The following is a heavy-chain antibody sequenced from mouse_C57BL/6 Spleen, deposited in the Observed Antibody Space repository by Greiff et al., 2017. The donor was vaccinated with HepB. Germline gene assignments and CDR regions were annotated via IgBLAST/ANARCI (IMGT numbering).Heavy chain of an antibody. D-gene: IGHD2-5*01. Sequence: VQLQQPGAELVKPGASVKLSCKASGYTFTSYWMHWVKQRPGQGLEWIGMIHPNSGSTNYNEKVKSKATLTVDKSSSTAYMQLSSLTSEDSAVYYSAIEGNSNYERYYDCWGQGTTLTVSS. J-gene: IGHJ2*01. CDR2: IHPNSGST. CDR3: AIEGNSNYERYYDC. CDR1: GYTFTSYW. V-gene: IGHV1-64*01.